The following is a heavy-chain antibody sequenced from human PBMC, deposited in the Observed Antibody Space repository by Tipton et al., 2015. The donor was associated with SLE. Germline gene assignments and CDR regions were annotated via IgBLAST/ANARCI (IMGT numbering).Heavy chain of an antibody. CDR3: ARAKGGSGSSHCSRDV. Sequence: SLRLSCAASGFTFSSYGMLWVRLAPGKGLEWLAVIWYDGSNKYYADSVKGRFTISTDNSKNTLYLQMNSLIAEDTAVYYCARAKGGSGSSHCSRDVWGKGRTVSVS. CDR2: IWYDGSNK. V-gene: IGHV3-33*01. D-gene: IGHD3-10*01. CDR1: GFTFSSYG. J-gene: IGHJ6*03.